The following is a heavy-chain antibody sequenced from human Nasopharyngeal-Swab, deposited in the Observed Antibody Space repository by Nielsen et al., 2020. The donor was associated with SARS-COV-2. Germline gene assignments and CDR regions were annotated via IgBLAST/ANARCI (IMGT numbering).Heavy chain of an antibody. CDR1: GFTFSSYS. Sequence: GGSLRLSCAASGFTFSSYSMNWVRQAPGKGLEWVSSISSSSSYIYYADSVKGRFTISRDNAKNSLYLQMNSLRAEDTAVYYCAKEVTMIVVVRGRGDYWGQGTLVTVSS. V-gene: IGHV3-21*04. D-gene: IGHD3-22*01. J-gene: IGHJ4*02. CDR3: AKEVTMIVVVRGRGDY. CDR2: ISSSSSYI.